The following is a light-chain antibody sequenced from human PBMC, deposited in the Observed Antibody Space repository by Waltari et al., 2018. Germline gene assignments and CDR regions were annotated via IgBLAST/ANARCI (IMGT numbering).Light chain of an antibody. CDR2: SNK. CDR1: SSHIGSNT. J-gene: IGLJ1*01. V-gene: IGLV1-44*01. CDR3: AAWDDSLNGYV. Sequence: QSVLTQPPSASGTPGQRVTISWSGSSSHIGSNTVNWNPPLPGTAPTLLIFSNKQRPSGVPYRFSGSTSGTSASLAISGLQSEDEADYYCAAWDDSLNGYVFGTGTKVTVL.